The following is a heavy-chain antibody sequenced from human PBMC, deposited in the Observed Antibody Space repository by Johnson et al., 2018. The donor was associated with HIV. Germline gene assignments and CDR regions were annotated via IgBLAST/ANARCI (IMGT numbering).Heavy chain of an antibody. CDR3: ARREVVFGSYDNWDAFDI. J-gene: IGHJ3*02. Sequence: EQLVESGGGVVQPGGSLRLSCAASGFTFSNYGMAWVRLAPGKGLEWVAFIRYDGSNKYYAESVKGRFTISRDNAKNSLYLQMNSLRAEDTAVYYCARREVVFGSYDNWDAFDIWGQGTMVTVSS. CDR2: IRYDGSNK. V-gene: IGHV3-30*02. D-gene: IGHD1-1*01. CDR1: GFTFSNYG.